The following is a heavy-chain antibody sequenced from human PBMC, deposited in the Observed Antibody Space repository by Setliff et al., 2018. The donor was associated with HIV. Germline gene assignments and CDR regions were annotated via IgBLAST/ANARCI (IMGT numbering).Heavy chain of an antibody. J-gene: IGHJ5*02. D-gene: IGHD6-13*01. CDR2: IYTSGST. CDR1: GGSISSGSYY. Sequence: PSETLSLTCTVSGGSISSGSYYWSWIRQPAGKGLEWIGQIYTSGSTNYNPSLKSRVTISVDTSKNQFSLKLRFVTAADTAVYYCARDIQAAGTGWFDPWGQGTLVTVSS. V-gene: IGHV4-61*09. CDR3: ARDIQAAGTGWFDP.